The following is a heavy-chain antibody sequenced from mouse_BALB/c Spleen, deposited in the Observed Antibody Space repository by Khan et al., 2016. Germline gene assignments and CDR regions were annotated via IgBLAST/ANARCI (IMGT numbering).Heavy chain of an antibody. CDR3: ARTVIDV. V-gene: IGHV1S135*01. CDR1: GYAFTSYN. CDR2: IDHYNGGP. Sequence: EVELVESGPELVKPGASVKVSCKASGYAFTSYNMYWVKQSHGKTLEWIGYIDHYNGGPSYNQKFKGQATLHVEQSSSTAYMHRNSLTSEDSAVYYCARTVIDVWGAGTTGTVSS. D-gene: IGHD1-1*01. J-gene: IGHJ1*01.